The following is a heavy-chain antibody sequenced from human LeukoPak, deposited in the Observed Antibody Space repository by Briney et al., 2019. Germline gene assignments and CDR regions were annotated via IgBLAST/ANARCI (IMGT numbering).Heavy chain of an antibody. Sequence: SETLSLTCTVSGGSISSYYWSWIRQPPGKGLEWIGYIYYSGSTNYNPSLKSRVTISVDTSKNQFSLKLSSVTAADTAVYYCARALGKLGHPYYYGMDVWGQGTTVTVSS. V-gene: IGHV4-59*01. D-gene: IGHD6-6*01. CDR1: GGSISSYY. CDR2: IYYSGST. CDR3: ARALGKLGHPYYYGMDV. J-gene: IGHJ6*02.